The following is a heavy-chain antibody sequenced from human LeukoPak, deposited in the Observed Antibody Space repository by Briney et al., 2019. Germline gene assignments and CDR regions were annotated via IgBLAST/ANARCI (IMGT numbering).Heavy chain of an antibody. Sequence: GGSLRLSCAASGFTFSSYAMHWVRQAPGKGLEWVAVISYDGSNKYYADSVKGRFTISRDNSKNTLYLQMNSLRAEDTAVYYCARKTNSYTYRAVWGKGPTVT. J-gene: IGHJ6*03. D-gene: IGHD1-14*01. CDR3: ARKTNSYTYRAV. CDR1: GFTFSSYA. CDR2: ISYDGSNK. V-gene: IGHV3-30*04.